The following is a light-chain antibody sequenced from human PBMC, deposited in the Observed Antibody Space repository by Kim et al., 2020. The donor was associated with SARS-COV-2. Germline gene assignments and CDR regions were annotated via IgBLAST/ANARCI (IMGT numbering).Light chain of an antibody. J-gene: IGKJ4*01. Sequence: SPGERATPSCRASHSVAGKLAWYQQKPGQAPRLLIYGASVRATGIPARFSGSGSGTEFTLTISSLQSEDFAVYYCQEYNNWPALSFGGGTKVDIK. V-gene: IGKV3D-15*01. CDR2: GAS. CDR1: HSVAGK. CDR3: QEYNNWPALS.